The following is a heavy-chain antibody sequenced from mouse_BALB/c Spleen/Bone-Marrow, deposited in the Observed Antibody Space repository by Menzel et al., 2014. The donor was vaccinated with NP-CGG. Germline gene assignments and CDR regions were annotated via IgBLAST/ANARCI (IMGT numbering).Heavy chain of an antibody. CDR2: IWAGGST. V-gene: IGHV2-9*02. J-gene: IGHJ4*01. D-gene: IGHD2-14*01. CDR1: GFSLTSYG. Sequence: QVQLKESGPGLVAPSQSLSITCTVSGFSLTSYGVHWVRQPPGKGLEWLGVIWAGGSTNYNSALMSRLSISKDNSKSQVFLKMNSLQTDGTAMYYCARVGYRYDGYAMDYWGQGTSVTVSS. CDR3: ARVGYRYDGYAMDY.